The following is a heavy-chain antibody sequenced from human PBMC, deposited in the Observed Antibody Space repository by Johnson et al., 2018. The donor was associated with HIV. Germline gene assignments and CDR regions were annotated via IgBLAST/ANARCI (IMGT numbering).Heavy chain of an antibody. D-gene: IGHD4-11*01. CDR2: ILYDGSNK. V-gene: IGHV3-30-3*01. Sequence: QVQLVESGGGLVQPGRSLRLSCAASGFTFSSYAMYWVRQAPGKGLEWVAGILYDGSNKYHADSVKGRFTISRDNSKNQLYLQMNSLRAEDTAVYYCASSTVMMTGDAFDIWGQGTVVTFTP. CDR1: GFTFSSYA. J-gene: IGHJ3*02. CDR3: ASSTVMMTGDAFDI.